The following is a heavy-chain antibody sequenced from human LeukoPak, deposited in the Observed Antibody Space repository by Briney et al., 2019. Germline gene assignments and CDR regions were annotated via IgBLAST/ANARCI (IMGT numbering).Heavy chain of an antibody. Sequence: GGSLRLSCAASGFTFSSYAMHWVRQAPGKGLEWVAVISYDGSNKYYADSVKGRFTNSRDNSKNTLYLQMNSLRAEDTAVYYCAREKYDSSGLDYWGQGTLVTVSS. CDR2: ISYDGSNK. CDR3: AREKYDSSGLDY. D-gene: IGHD3-22*01. J-gene: IGHJ4*02. CDR1: GFTFSSYA. V-gene: IGHV3-30-3*01.